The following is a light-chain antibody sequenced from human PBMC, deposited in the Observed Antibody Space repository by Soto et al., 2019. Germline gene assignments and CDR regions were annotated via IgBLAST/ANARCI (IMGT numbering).Light chain of an antibody. CDR1: SSNIGAGYA. Sequence: QSVLTQPPSVSGAPGQRVTISCTGSSSNIGAGYAVHWYLQLPGTAPKLLIYGNTNRPSGVPDRFSGSKSGSSASLAITGLQAEDEADYYCQSHAISLHASVFGTGTKVTVL. CDR2: GNT. V-gene: IGLV1-40*01. J-gene: IGLJ1*01. CDR3: QSHAISLHASV.